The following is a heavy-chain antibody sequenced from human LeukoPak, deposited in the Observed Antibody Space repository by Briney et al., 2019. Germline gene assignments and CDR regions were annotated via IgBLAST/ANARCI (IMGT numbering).Heavy chain of an antibody. Sequence: ASVKVSCKASGYTFTTFGISWVRQAPGQGLEWMGWISPYNGNTNYAQNLQGRLTVTTDTSTTTAYMELRSLRSDDTAVYYCARMGCLSPSCYTLDYWGQGTLVTVSS. CDR1: GYTFTTFG. V-gene: IGHV1-18*01. CDR3: ARMGCLSPSCYTLDY. CDR2: ISPYNGNT. D-gene: IGHD2-2*02. J-gene: IGHJ4*02.